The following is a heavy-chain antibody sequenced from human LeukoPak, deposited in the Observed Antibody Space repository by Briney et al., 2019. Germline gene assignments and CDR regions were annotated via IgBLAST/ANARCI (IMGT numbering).Heavy chain of an antibody. CDR2: ISWNSGSI. CDR3: AKAQGDSSFDY. D-gene: IGHD2-21*02. J-gene: IGHJ4*02. CDR1: GFTFDDYA. V-gene: IGHV3-9*01. Sequence: GRSLRLSCAASGFTFDDYAMHWVRQAPGKSLEWVSGISWNSGSIGYADSVKGRFTISRDNAKNSLYLQMNSLRAEDTALYYCAKAQGDSSFDYWGQGTLVTVSS.